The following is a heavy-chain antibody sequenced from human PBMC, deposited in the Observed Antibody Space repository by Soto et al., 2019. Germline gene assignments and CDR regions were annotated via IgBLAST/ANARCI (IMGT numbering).Heavy chain of an antibody. J-gene: IGHJ4*02. D-gene: IGHD3-10*01. CDR1: GYTFTSYG. V-gene: IGHV1-18*01. Sequence: QVQLVQSGAEVKKPGASVKVSCKASGYTFTSYGISWVRQAPGQGLEWMGWISAYNGNTNYAQKLQGRVTMTTDTTTSTAYMELRSLRSDDTAVYYCARSFRQAIWFGELIDYWGQGTLVTVSS. CDR2: ISAYNGNT. CDR3: ARSFRQAIWFGELIDY.